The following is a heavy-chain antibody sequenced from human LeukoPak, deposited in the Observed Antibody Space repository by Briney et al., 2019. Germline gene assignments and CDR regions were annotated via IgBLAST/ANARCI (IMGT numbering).Heavy chain of an antibody. J-gene: IGHJ4*02. CDR3: ARDTLNGPFVISLDY. V-gene: IGHV3-48*03. Sequence: GGSLRLSCAASEFSFSSYEMNWVRQAPGKGLEWVSHISSDGHVETYVDSVRGRFSMSRDNAKDSLFLQMDGLRAEDTAVYYCARDTLNGPFVISLDYWGQGALVTVSS. CDR2: ISSDGHVE. CDR1: EFSFSSYE. D-gene: IGHD3-9*01.